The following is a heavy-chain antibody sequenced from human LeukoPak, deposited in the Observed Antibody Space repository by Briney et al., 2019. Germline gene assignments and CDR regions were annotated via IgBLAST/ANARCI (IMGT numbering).Heavy chain of an antibody. V-gene: IGHV3-66*02. Sequence: GGPLRLSCAASGFTGNSNYMSWLRQAPGKGLQWVSVVYSGGSTYYADSVKRRFTISRDNSKNTLYLQMNCMRAEDTAVYYCARDLILWVGEFDYYDGMDVWREATTVTVYS. D-gene: IGHD3-10*01. CDR2: VYSGGST. CDR3: ARDLILWVGEFDYYDGMDV. J-gene: IGHJ6*01. CDR1: GFTGNSNY.